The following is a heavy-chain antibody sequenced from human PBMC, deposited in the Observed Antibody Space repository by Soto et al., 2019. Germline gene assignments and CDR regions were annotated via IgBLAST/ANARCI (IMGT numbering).Heavy chain of an antibody. CDR1: GGTFSSYA. D-gene: IGHD3-3*02. CDR2: LIPMFHTP. CDR3: ARHFWSGYQPSPFDT. Sequence: QVQLVQSGAEVKKPGSSVKVSCNASGGTFSSYAISWVRQAPGQGLEWMGGLIPMFHTPIYAQKFQDRVAMNADDSTTTAYMELSGLRSDDTAVYYCARHFWSGYQPSPFDTWGQGTLVTVSS. V-gene: IGHV1-69*19. J-gene: IGHJ4*02.